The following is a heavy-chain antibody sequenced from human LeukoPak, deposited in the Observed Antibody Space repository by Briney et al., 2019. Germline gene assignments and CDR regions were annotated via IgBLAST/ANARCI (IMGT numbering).Heavy chain of an antibody. J-gene: IGHJ6*03. V-gene: IGHV3-11*04. D-gene: IGHD3-9*01. CDR3: ARVFSETARYFNWLSQGSYYYVDV. CDR1: GFTFSDYY. CDR2: ISSSGSTI. Sequence: PGGSLRLSCAASGFTFSDYYMSWIRQAPGKGLEWVSYISSSGSTIYSADSVKGRFTISRDNAKKSLYLKKNSLRAEDTAVYYCARVFSETARYFNWLSQGSYYYVDVWGKGTTVTVSS.